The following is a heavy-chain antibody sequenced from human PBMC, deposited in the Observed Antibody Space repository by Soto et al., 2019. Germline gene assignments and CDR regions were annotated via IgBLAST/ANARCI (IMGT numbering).Heavy chain of an antibody. Sequence: QVQLVQSGAEVKKPGSSVKVSCKASGGTFSSYAISWVRQAPGQGLEWMGGIIPIFGTANYAQKFQVRVTITADESTSTAYMELSSMRSEDTAVYYCARVEYCSSTSCSGWFDPWGQGTLVTVS. D-gene: IGHD2-2*01. J-gene: IGHJ5*02. V-gene: IGHV1-69*01. CDR1: GGTFSSYA. CDR3: ARVEYCSSTSCSGWFDP. CDR2: IIPIFGTA.